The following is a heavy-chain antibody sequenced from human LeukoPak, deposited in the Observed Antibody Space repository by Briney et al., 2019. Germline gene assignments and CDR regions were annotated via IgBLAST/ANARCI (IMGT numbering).Heavy chain of an antibody. Sequence: PSETLSLTCTISGGSIISASHFWAWIRQPPGKGLEWIGGIYSRGSPSYSPSLRSRVTLSVDTSKNQISLKPTSVTTADTAVYYCARYGDTRFDPWGQGTLVTVSS. CDR1: GGSIISASHF. CDR2: IYSRGSP. J-gene: IGHJ5*02. CDR3: ARYGDTRFDP. V-gene: IGHV4-39*07. D-gene: IGHD4-17*01.